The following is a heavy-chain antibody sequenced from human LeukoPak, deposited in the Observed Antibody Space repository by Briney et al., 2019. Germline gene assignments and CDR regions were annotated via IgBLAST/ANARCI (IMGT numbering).Heavy chain of an antibody. J-gene: IGHJ3*02. Sequence: SETLSLTCTVSGGSISSGGYYWSWIRQPPGKGLEWIGYVYYSGTTNYNPSLESRVTISVDTSKNQVSLELSSVTAADTAVYYCARKISTRPDDAFDIWGQGTMVTVSS. CDR2: VYYSGTT. CDR1: GGSISSGGYY. CDR3: ARKISTRPDDAFDI. V-gene: IGHV4-61*08. D-gene: IGHD2-2*01.